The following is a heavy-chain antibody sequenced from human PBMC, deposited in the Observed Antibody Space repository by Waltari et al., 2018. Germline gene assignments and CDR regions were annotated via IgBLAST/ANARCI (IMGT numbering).Heavy chain of an antibody. CDR3: ARDVFVPRDYYGMDV. V-gene: IGHV3-21*01. CDR1: GFTFSSSS. D-gene: IGHD3-3*01. CDR2: ISSSSSYI. J-gene: IGHJ6*02. Sequence: EVQLVESGGGLVKPGGSLRLSCAASGFTFSSSSMNWVRQAPGKGLEWVSSISSSSSYIYYADSVKGRFTISRDNAKNSLYLQMNSLRAEDTAVYYCARDVFVPRDYYGMDVWGQGTTVTVSS.